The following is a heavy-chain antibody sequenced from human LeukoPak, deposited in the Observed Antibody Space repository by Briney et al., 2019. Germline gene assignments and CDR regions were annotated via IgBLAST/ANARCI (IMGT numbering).Heavy chain of an antibody. CDR3: TTHSGGY. V-gene: IGHV3-66*04. D-gene: IGHD4-23*01. CDR1: GFIVSSDY. CDR2: IYTSGGT. J-gene: IGHJ4*02. Sequence: GGSLRLSCAASGFIVSSDYMTWVHQAPGKGLEWVSVIYTSGGTFHADSVKGGFTLSRDNSKNTLYLQMSSLRVEDTAVYYCTTHSGGYWGQGTLVTVSS.